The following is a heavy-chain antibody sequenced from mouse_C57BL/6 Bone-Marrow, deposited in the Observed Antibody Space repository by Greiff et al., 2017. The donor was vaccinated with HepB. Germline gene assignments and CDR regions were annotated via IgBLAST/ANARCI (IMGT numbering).Heavy chain of an antibody. D-gene: IGHD2-2*01. CDR3: ARGGFYGYDGGDY. CDR2: IYPGSGST. Sequence: VQLQQPGAELVKPGASVKMSCKASGYTFTSYWITWVKQRPGQGLEWIGDIYPGSGSTNYNEKFKSKATLTVDTSSSTAYMQRSSLTSEDSAVYYCARGGFYGYDGGDYWGQGTTLTVSS. CDR1: GYTFTSYW. V-gene: IGHV1-55*01. J-gene: IGHJ2*01.